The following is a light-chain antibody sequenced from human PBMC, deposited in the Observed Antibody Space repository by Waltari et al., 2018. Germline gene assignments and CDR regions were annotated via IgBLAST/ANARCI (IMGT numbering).Light chain of an antibody. CDR3: CAFAGRGFYV. CDR2: EVS. V-gene: IGLV2-23*02. CDR1: SSDVGSYPL. J-gene: IGLJ1*01. Sequence: SALTQPASVSGSPGQSITISCTEISSDVGSYPLLSLYQRHPGGTPTSLIYEVSKRPSGVSTRCSGSKSGKTASLTIAGFQAEDEAEYYCCAFAGRGFYVFGTGTRVTVL.